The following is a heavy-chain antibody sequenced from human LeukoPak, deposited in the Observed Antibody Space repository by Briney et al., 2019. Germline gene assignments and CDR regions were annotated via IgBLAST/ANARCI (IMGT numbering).Heavy chain of an antibody. Sequence: ASVKVSCKASGYTFTGYYMHWVRQASGQGLEWMGWINPNSGGTNYAQKFQGRGTMTRDTSISTAYMELSRLRSDDTAVYYCARANYGSGSSAFDYWGQGTLVTVSS. D-gene: IGHD3-10*01. CDR2: INPNSGGT. V-gene: IGHV1-2*02. CDR1: GYTFTGYY. CDR3: ARANYGSGSSAFDY. J-gene: IGHJ4*02.